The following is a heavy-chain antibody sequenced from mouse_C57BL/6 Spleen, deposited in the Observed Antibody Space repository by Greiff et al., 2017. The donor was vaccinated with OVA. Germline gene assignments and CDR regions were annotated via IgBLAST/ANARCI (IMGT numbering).Heavy chain of an antibody. Sequence: VQLQESGAELVKPGASVKLSCKASGYTFTSYWMQWVKQRPGQGLEWIGELDPSDSYTNYNQKFKGKATLTVDTSSSTAYMQLSSLTSEDSAVYYCASLHYYGSSHWYFDVWGTGTTVTVSS. J-gene: IGHJ1*03. D-gene: IGHD1-1*01. CDR3: ASLHYYGSSHWYFDV. CDR1: GYTFTSYW. V-gene: IGHV1-50*01. CDR2: LDPSDSYT.